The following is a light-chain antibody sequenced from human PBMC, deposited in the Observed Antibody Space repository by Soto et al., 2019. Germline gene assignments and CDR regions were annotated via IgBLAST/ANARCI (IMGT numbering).Light chain of an antibody. CDR2: GAS. CDR3: QQYYSYPLT. CDR1: QTISSW. Sequence: DIQMTQSPSTLSVSTGDRVTITCRASQTISSWLAWYQQKPGQPPRLLIYGASTLATGVPSRFSGSGSGTDFTLTISCLEPEDFATYYCQQYYSYPLTFGGGTKVDI. J-gene: IGKJ4*01. V-gene: IGKV1-5*01.